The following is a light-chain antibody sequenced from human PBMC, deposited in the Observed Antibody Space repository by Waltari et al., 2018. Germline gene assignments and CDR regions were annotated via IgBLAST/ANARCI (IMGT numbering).Light chain of an antibody. J-gene: IGLJ3*02. CDR2: VNSDGKH. CDR3: QTGGHGTWV. CDR1: SGYSSNV. Sequence: LVLTQSPSASASLGASVKLTCTLSSGYSSNVIAWLQQKPGKGPRYLMKVNSDGKHRKGDDIPDRFSASNSGTEYYLTISSLQSEDEADYYCQTGGHGTWVFGGGTKLTVL. V-gene: IGLV4-69*01.